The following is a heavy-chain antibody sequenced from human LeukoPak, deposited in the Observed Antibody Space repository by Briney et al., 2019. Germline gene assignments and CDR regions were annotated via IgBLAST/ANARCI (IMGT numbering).Heavy chain of an antibody. D-gene: IGHD1-26*01. J-gene: IGHJ4*02. Sequence: GASVKVSCKVSGVSLSATSIHWVRQAPGQWLEWMGGFDPEDGESIFAQRFQGRFSMTEDTSTDTAYVELRSLRLEDTAVYYCATADKWEPLDYWGQGTLVTVSS. CDR1: GVSLSATS. CDR3: ATADKWEPLDY. V-gene: IGHV1-24*01. CDR2: FDPEDGES.